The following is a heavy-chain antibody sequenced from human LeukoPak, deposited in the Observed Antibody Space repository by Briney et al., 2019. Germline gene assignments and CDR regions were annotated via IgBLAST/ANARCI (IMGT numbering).Heavy chain of an antibody. CDR2: INPTDGST. Sequence: GASVNVSCKASGYTFSNYYMHWVRQAPGQGLEWMGIINPTDGSTTYAQKFQGRVTLTRDTSTITVYMELNSLRSEDTAVYYCARRGWYSGDDPLFDYWGQGTLVTVSS. CDR1: GYTFSNYY. V-gene: IGHV1-46*01. CDR3: ARRGWYSGDDPLFDY. D-gene: IGHD5-12*01. J-gene: IGHJ4*02.